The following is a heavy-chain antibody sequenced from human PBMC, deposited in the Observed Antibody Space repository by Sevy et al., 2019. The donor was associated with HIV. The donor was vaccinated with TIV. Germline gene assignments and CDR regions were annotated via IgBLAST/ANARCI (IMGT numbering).Heavy chain of an antibody. J-gene: IGHJ6*02. D-gene: IGHD6-13*01. CDR1: GFTFSGSA. CDR2: IRSKANSYAT. CDR3: TRFSGVGAAGTRVKNYYYGMDV. V-gene: IGHV3-73*01. Sequence: GGSLRLSCAASGFTFSGSAMHWVRQASGKGLEWVGRIRSKANSYATAYAASVKGRFTISRDDSKNTAYLQMNSLKTEETAVYYCTRFSGVGAAGTRVKNYYYGMDVWGQGTTVTVSS.